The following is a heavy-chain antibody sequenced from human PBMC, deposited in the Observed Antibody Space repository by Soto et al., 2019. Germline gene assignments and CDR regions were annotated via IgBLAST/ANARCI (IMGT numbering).Heavy chain of an antibody. D-gene: IGHD2-15*01. CDR2: IIPILGIA. CDR3: ARADSSHVAMDV. Sequence: QVQLVQSGAEVKKPGSSVKVSCKASGGTFSSYTISWVRQAPGQGLEWMGRIIPILGIANYAQKFQGRVTITADKSTSTAYMELSSLRSEDTAVYYCARADSSHVAMDVWGQGTTVTVSS. V-gene: IGHV1-69*02. CDR1: GGTFSSYT. J-gene: IGHJ6*02.